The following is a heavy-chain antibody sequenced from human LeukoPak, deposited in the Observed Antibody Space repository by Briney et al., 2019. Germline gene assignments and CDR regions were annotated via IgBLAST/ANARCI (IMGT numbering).Heavy chain of an antibody. J-gene: IGHJ3*02. D-gene: IGHD3-10*01. CDR3: AREKGKGLDI. Sequence: ASVKVSCKASGYTFTGYYMHWVRQAPGQGLEWMGWINPNSGGTNYAQKFQGRVTMTRDTSTSTAYMELRSLRSDDTAVYYCAREKGKGLDIRGQGTMVTVSS. CDR2: INPNSGGT. V-gene: IGHV1-2*02. CDR1: GYTFTGYY.